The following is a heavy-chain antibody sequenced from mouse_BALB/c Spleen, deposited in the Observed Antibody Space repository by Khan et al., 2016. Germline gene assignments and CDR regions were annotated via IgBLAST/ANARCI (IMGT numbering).Heavy chain of an antibody. D-gene: IGHD1-1*01. V-gene: IGHV1-34*02. CDR1: GYSFTGYY. CDR2: LNPNNGGT. CDR3: LRDAMDY. J-gene: IGHJ4*01. Sequence: VQLQESGPDLVKSGASVKISCKASGYSFTGYYMAWVKQSHGKSLEWIGRLNPNNGGTSYNQKFKGKATLTVDKSSTTAYMELRSLTSEDSAVYYCLRDAMDYWGQGTSVTVSS.